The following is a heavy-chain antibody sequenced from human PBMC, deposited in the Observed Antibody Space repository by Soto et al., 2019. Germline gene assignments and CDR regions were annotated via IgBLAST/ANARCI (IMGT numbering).Heavy chain of an antibody. J-gene: IGHJ2*01. Sequence: QDQLVQSGAEVKKPGSSVKVSCKASGGTFSSHTFSWVRQAPGQGLEWMRTIIPALGTATYAQKSQGRVTITADESATTVYMELNRLRSEDTAVYYCARPDFGDYWYFDLWGRGTLVTVSS. D-gene: IGHD4-17*01. V-gene: IGHV1-69*08. CDR3: ARPDFGDYWYFDL. CDR2: IIPALGTA. CDR1: GGTFSSHT.